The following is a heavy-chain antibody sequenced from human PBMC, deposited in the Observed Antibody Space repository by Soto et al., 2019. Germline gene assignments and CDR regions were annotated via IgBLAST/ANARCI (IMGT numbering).Heavy chain of an antibody. CDR2: IYSGGST. CDR1: GFTVSSNY. V-gene: IGHV3-66*01. Sequence: EVQLVESGGGLVQPGGSLRLSCAASGFTVSSNYMSWVRQAPGKGLEWVSVIYSGGSTYYADSVKGRFTISRDNSKNTLYLQMNSLRAEDTAVYYCARAGLSYDFWSGYSTTAYCFDYWGQGTLVTVSS. D-gene: IGHD3-3*01. CDR3: ARAGLSYDFWSGYSTTAYCFDY. J-gene: IGHJ4*02.